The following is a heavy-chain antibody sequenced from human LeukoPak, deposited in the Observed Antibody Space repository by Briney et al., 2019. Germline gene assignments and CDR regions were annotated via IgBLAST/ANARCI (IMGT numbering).Heavy chain of an antibody. Sequence: AGGSLRLSCAASGFTFSSYAMGWVRQAPGKGLEWVSAITASGGNTYYADSVKGRFTISRDNSKNTLYLQVNSLRAEDTAVCYCAKGNGYSYGRYYFDYWGQGTLVTVSS. V-gene: IGHV3-23*01. J-gene: IGHJ4*02. CDR2: ITASGGNT. D-gene: IGHD5-18*01. CDR3: AKGNGYSYGRYYFDY. CDR1: GFTFSSYA.